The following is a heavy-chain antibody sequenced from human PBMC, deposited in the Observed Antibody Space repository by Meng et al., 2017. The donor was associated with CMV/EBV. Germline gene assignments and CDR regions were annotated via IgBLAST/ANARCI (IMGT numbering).Heavy chain of an antibody. CDR2: SYTSGST. CDR1: GGSISSYY. Sequence: QRQEWGRGLGKPSATLSPTCTVSGGSISSYYWSLIRQPAGKGLEWIGSSYTSGSTNYNPSLKSRVTMSVDTSKNQFSLKLSSVTAADTAVYYCARAGRPTYYYYYMDVWGKGTTVTVSS. CDR3: ARAGRPTYYYYYMDV. J-gene: IGHJ6*03. V-gene: IGHV4-4*07.